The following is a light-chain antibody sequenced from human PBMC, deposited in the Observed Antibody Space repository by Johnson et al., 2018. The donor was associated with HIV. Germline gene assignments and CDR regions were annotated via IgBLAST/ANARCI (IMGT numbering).Light chain of an antibody. J-gene: IGLJ1*01. V-gene: IGLV1-51*02. CDR2: ENN. CDR1: SSNIGNNY. Sequence: QSVLTQPPSVSAAPGQTVTISCSGSSSNIGNNYVSWYQQLPGTAPKLLIYENNKRPSGIPDRSSGAKSGTSAPLGITGLQTGDEADYYCGTWDSSLSAGGVFGTGTKVTVL. CDR3: GTWDSSLSAGGV.